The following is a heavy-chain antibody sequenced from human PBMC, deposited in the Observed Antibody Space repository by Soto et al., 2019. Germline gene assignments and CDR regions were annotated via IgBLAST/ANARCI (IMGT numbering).Heavy chain of an antibody. CDR2: IYYSGST. D-gene: IGHD2-2*02. CDR3: AREGCSSTSCYTANGFDY. J-gene: IGHJ4*02. CDR1: GGSVSSGSYY. Sequence: QVQLQESGPGLVKPSETLSLTCTVSGGSVSSGSYYWSWIRQPPGKGLEWIGYIYYSGSTNYNPSLKSRVTISVDTCKNQFSLKLSSLTAADTAVYYCAREGCSSTSCYTANGFDYSGQGTLVTDSS. V-gene: IGHV4-61*01.